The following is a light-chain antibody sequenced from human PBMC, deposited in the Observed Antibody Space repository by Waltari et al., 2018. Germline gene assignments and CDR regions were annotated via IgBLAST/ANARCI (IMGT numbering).Light chain of an antibody. V-gene: IGKV3-20*01. CDR2: GTS. CDR1: QSLSSIY. CDR3: QQFDSSPGT. Sequence: EIVLTQSPGTLSLSPGERATLSCRASQSLSSIYLAWYQQKPGQAPRLLIYGTSSRATGIPDRFRGSGSGTDFTLTISRLEAEDFAVYYCQQFDSSPGTFGQGTKVEIK. J-gene: IGKJ1*01.